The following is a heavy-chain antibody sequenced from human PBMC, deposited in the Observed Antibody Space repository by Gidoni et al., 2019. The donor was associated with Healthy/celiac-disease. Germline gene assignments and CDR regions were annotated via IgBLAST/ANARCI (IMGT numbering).Heavy chain of an antibody. CDR2: ISSDGSNK. CDR3: AKEQSGYSYGYFWNGMDV. CDR1: GFTFSSYG. Sequence: QVQLVESGGGVVQPGRSLRLSCAASGFTFSSYGMHWVRQAPGKGLEWVAVISSDGSNKYYADSVKGRFTISRDNSKNTLYLQMNSLRAEDTAVYYCAKEQSGYSYGYFWNGMDVWGQGTTVTVSS. D-gene: IGHD5-18*01. V-gene: IGHV3-30*18. J-gene: IGHJ6*02.